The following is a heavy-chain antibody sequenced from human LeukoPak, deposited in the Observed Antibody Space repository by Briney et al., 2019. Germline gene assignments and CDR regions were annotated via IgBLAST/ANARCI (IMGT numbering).Heavy chain of an antibody. CDR3: ARGRSNPIVPPDAFDI. Sequence: GASVKVSCKASGYTFTSYAMNWVRQAPGQGLEWMGWINTNTGNPTYAQGFTGRFVFSLDTSVSTAYLQISSLKAEDTAVYYCARGRSNPIVPPDAFDIWGQGTMVTVSS. CDR2: INTNTGNP. D-gene: IGHD4-11*01. J-gene: IGHJ3*02. V-gene: IGHV7-4-1*02. CDR1: GYTFTSYA.